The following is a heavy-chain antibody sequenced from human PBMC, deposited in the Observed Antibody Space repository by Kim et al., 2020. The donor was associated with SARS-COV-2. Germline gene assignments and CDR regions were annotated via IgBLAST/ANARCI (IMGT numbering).Heavy chain of an antibody. V-gene: IGHV4-59*01. CDR1: SDSISSYY. J-gene: IGHJ5*01. CDR2: IYYGGST. D-gene: IGHD6-13*01. Sequence: SETLSLTCTVSSDSISSYYWSWIRHLPGKGLEWIGYIYYGGSTNYNPSLDSRVTISWDTSKNQFSLELTSMTEADTAVYYCARSEGRGSWHQFDFWGQGILVTVSS. CDR3: ARSEGRGSWHQFDF.